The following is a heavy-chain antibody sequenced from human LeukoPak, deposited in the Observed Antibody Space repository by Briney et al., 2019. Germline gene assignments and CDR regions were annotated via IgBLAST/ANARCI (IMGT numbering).Heavy chain of an antibody. J-gene: IGHJ4*02. Sequence: GGSLRLSCAASGFTFSSYTMNWVRQAPGKGLEWVSYIDLSGSTLYYVDSVKGRFTISRDNAKNTLYLQMNSLRAEDTAVYYCAKTRMYSSSWFDYWGQGTLVTVSS. CDR1: GFTFSSYT. CDR3: AKTRMYSSSWFDY. CDR2: IDLSGSTL. V-gene: IGHV3-48*04. D-gene: IGHD6-13*01.